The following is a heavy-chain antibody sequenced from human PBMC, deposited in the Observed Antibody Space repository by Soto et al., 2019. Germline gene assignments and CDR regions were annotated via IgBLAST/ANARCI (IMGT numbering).Heavy chain of an antibody. V-gene: IGHV4-4*02. Sequence: SETLSLTCAVSGGSISSSNWWSWVRQPPVKGLEWIGEIYHSGSTNYNPSLKSRVTISVDKSKNQFSLKLSSVTAADTAVYYCARDRGRGTWSYYYYYGMDVWGQGTTVTVSS. D-gene: IGHD1-1*01. CDR1: GGSISSSNW. CDR2: IYHSGST. J-gene: IGHJ6*02. CDR3: ARDRGRGTWSYYYYYGMDV.